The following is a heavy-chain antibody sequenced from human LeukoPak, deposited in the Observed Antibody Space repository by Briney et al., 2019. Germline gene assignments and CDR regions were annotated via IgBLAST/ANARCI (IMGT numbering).Heavy chain of an antibody. D-gene: IGHD6-19*01. Sequence: PGGPLRLACAASGFTFSTYNMNWVGQAPGKGLEWVSFITSGSGTIYYADSAKGRFTISRDNSKNSLYLQMNSLRPEDTGLYYCAKAIISSGWYGADYWGQGTLVTVSS. J-gene: IGHJ4*02. CDR2: ITSGSGTI. CDR3: AKAIISSGWYGADY. V-gene: IGHV3-48*04. CDR1: GFTFSTYN.